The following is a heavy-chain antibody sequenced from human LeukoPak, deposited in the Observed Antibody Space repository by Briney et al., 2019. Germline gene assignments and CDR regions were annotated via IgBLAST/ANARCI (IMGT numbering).Heavy chain of an antibody. D-gene: IGHD2-21*02. CDR2: IYTSGST. Sequence: SETLSLTCTVSGGSISSYYWSWIRQPAGKGLEWIGRIYTSGSTNYNPSLKSRVTMSVDTSKNQFSLKLSSVTAADTAVYYCARDQEYCGGDCSYYFDYWGQGTLATVSS. CDR1: GGSISSYY. CDR3: ARDQEYCGGDCSYYFDY. V-gene: IGHV4-4*07. J-gene: IGHJ4*02.